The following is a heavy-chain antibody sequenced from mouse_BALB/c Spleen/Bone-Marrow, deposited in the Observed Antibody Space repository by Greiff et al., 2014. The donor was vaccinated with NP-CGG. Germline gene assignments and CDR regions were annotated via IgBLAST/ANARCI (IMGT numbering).Heavy chain of an antibody. CDR2: INPYNGVI. CDR3: ARNGPYAMDY. Sequence: VQLKESGPEPVKPGASVKISCEASGYSFTGYYMHWVKQSHVKSLEWIGRINPYNGVISYNQNFKDKASLTVDKSSSTAYMELHSLTSEDSAVYYCARNGPYAMDYWGQGTSVTVSS. J-gene: IGHJ4*01. V-gene: IGHV1-31*01. CDR1: GYSFTGYY. D-gene: IGHD3-1*01.